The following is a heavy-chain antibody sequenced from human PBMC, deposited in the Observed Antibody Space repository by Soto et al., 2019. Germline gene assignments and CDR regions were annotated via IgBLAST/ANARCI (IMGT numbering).Heavy chain of an antibody. CDR1: GYTFTGYY. CDR3: ARSIAARHYYYYYYMDV. CDR2: INPNSGGT. J-gene: IGHJ6*03. V-gene: IGHV1-2*04. D-gene: IGHD6-6*01. Sequence: ASVKVSCTASGYTFTGYYMHWVRQAPGQGLEWMGWINPNSGGTNYAQKFQGWVTMTRDTSISTAYMELSRLRSDDTAVYYCARSIAARHYYYYYYMDVWGKGTTVTSP.